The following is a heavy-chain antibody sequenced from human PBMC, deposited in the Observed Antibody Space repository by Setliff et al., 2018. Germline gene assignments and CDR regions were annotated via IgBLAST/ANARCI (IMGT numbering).Heavy chain of an antibody. CDR2: IKSKTSGGTA. Sequence: GGSLRLSCAVSEFTFSNAWMSWVRQAPGKGLDWVGRIKSKTSGGTADYAAPVKGRFTISRDNARNTLYLQMNSLTAEDTAVYYCARVGSKPQLGWFDPWGQGTLVTVSS. V-gene: IGHV3-15*05. CDR3: ARVGSKPQLGWFDP. D-gene: IGHD1-26*01. J-gene: IGHJ5*02. CDR1: EFTFSNAW.